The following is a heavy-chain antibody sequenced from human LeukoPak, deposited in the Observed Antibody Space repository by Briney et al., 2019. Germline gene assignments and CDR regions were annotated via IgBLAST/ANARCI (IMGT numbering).Heavy chain of an antibody. D-gene: IGHD3-9*01. CDR1: GFTVSSNY. CDR3: ARSTGYYSSFDY. Sequence: GGSLRLSCAASGFTVSSNYMSWVRQAPGKGLEWVSVIYSGGSTYYVDSVKGRFTISRDNSKNTLCLQMNSLRAEDTAVYYCARSTGYYSSFDYWGQGTLVTVSS. J-gene: IGHJ4*02. CDR2: IYSGGST. V-gene: IGHV3-66*01.